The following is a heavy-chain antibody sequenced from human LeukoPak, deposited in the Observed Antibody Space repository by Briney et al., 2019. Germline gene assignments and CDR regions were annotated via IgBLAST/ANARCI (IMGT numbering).Heavy chain of an antibody. D-gene: IGHD3-10*01. J-gene: IGHJ4*02. Sequence: GSVKVSCKASGYTFANYAISWVRQAPGQGLEWMGLINGYNGNTNYAEKLQGRVTMTTDTSTGTVYMELGSLRPDDSAVYYCARMRDSNAGNYFDFWGQGTLVTVSS. CDR3: ARMRDSNAGNYFDF. V-gene: IGHV1-18*01. CDR1: GYTFANYA. CDR2: INGYNGNT.